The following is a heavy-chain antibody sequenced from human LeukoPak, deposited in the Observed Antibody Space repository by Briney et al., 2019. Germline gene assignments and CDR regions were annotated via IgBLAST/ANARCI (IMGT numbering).Heavy chain of an antibody. CDR1: GFTFSSYA. V-gene: IGHV3-23*01. CDR3: AKDHPEYSSSVVGNFDY. J-gene: IGHJ4*02. CDR2: ISGSGGST. Sequence: GGSLRLSCAASGFTFSSYAMSWIRQAPGEGLEWVSAISGSGGSTYYADSVKGRFTISRDNSKNTLYLQMNSLRAEDTAVYYCAKDHPEYSSSVVGNFDYWGQGTLVTVSS. D-gene: IGHD6-6*01.